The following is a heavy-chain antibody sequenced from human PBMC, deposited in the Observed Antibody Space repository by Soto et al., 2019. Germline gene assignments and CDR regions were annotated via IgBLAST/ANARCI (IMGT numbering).Heavy chain of an antibody. CDR1: GFTFGDYA. CDR3: SMGSNVYTTRGGGMDV. V-gene: IGHV3-49*04. D-gene: IGHD3-16*01. J-gene: IGHJ6*02. Sequence: SLRLSCTTSGFTFGDYAMTWVRQAPGKGLECVGFIRSKAYGGTTEYAASVKGRFTISRDDSKSIAYLQMNSLKTEDTAVYYCSMGSNVYTTRGGGMDVWGQGTTVTVSS. CDR2: IRSKAYGGTT.